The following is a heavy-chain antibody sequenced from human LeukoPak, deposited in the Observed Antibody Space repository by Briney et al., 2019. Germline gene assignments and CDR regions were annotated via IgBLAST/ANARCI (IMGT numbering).Heavy chain of an antibody. CDR2: IRYDGSNK. D-gene: IGHD3-22*01. J-gene: IGHJ4*02. V-gene: IGHV3-30*02. CDR3: ARSYYYDTYGRVDY. Sequence: GGSLRLSCAASGFTFSSYGMHWVRQAPGKGLEWVAFIRYDGSNKYYADSVKGRFTISRDNSKNTLYLQMNSLRAEDTAVYYCARSYYYDTYGRVDYWGQGTLVTVSS. CDR1: GFTFSSYG.